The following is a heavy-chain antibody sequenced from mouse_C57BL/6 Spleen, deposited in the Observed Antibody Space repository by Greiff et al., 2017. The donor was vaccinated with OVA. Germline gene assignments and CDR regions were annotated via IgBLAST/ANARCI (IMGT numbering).Heavy chain of an antibody. D-gene: IGHD4-1*01. CDR1: GYTFTSYW. CDR2: IDPSDSYT. CDR3: AREGLGRDFDY. J-gene: IGHJ2*01. V-gene: IGHV1-69*01. Sequence: VQLQQPGAELVMPGASVKLSCKASGYTFTSYWMHWVKQRPGQGLEWIGEIDPSDSYTNYNQKFKGKSTLTVDKSSSTAYMQLSSLTSEDSAVYYCAREGLGRDFDYWGQGTTLTVSS.